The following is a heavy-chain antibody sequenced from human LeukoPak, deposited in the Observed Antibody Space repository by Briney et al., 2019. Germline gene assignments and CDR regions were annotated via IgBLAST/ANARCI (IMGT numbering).Heavy chain of an antibody. Sequence: GGSLRLSCTASGFTIGDYAMSWFRQIPGKGLEWVANIKQDGSEKYYVDSVKGRFTISRDNAKNSLYLQMNSLRAEDTAVYYRARDSSNWGQGTLVTVSS. CDR1: GFTIGDYA. CDR2: IKQDGSEK. J-gene: IGHJ4*02. CDR3: ARDSSN. V-gene: IGHV3-7*03.